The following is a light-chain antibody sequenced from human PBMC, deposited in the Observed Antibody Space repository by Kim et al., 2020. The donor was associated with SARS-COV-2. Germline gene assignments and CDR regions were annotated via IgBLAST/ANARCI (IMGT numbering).Light chain of an antibody. CDR1: QNIDTY. CDR2: DAS. J-gene: IGKJ4*01. Sequence: PGERATLSCRASQNIDTYLAWYQQRPGQAPRLLVYDASNRATGVPDRFSGSGSGTDFTLTISSLETEDFSLYYCQQRNSWPPAVTFGGGTKVDIK. CDR3: QQRNSWPPAVT. V-gene: IGKV3-11*01.